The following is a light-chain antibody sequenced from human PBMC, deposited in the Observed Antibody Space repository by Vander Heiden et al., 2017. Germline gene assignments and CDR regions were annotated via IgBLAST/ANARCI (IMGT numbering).Light chain of an antibody. CDR3: QQYNRLPRA. CDR2: WAS. CDR1: DSVLSRPNIMND. V-gene: IGKV4-1*01. J-gene: IGKJ1*01. Sequence: DIVMTHSPHSLAVSLGESATIHYKSSDSVLSRPNIMNDLPWYHHKPRQPPKLPICWASTRESGVANRFSGSGSGTVFPLTISRLQDEDLVFYYCQQYNRLPRAFGHGTKVEIK.